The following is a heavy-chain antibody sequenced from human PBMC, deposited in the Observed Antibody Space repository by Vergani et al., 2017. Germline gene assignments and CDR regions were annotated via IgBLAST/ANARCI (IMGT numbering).Heavy chain of an antibody. CDR1: GYTFTSYY. Sequence: VQLVQSGAAVKKPGASVKVSCKASGYTFTSYYMPWVRQAPGQGLEWMGIINPSGGSTSYAQKFQGRVSMTRDTSTITVYMELSSLRSEDTAVYYCARELRLGELVDYWGQGTLVTVSS. D-gene: IGHD3-16*01. J-gene: IGHJ4*02. V-gene: IGHV1-46*01. CDR2: INPSGGST. CDR3: ARELRLGELVDY.